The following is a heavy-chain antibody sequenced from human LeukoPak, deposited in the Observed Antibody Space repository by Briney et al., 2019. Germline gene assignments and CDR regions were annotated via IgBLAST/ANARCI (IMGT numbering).Heavy chain of an antibody. CDR1: GYSFTTYW. D-gene: IGHD6-19*01. CDR2: IYPGDSDT. CDR3: ARGGSGWYHWFDP. V-gene: IGHV5-51*01. J-gene: IGHJ5*02. Sequence: GEPLKISCKGSGYSFTTYWIAWVRQMPGKGLEWMGIIYPGDSDTRYSPSFQGQVTISADKSISTAYLQWSSLKASDTAMYYCARGGSGWYHWFDPWGQGTLVTVSS.